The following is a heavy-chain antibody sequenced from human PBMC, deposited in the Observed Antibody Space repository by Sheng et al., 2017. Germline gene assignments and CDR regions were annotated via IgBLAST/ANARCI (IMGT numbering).Heavy chain of an antibody. D-gene: IGHD1-1*01. CDR1: GGSISGNY. CDR3: ARGGLHTERRPLDV. Sequence: HLQESGPGLVRPSETLSLTCSVSGGSISGNYWNWIRQSPGKGLEWIGYVYDDGDTRYNPSLNRRVTVSEDVSKNHFSLKMTSVTAADTAVYYCARGGLHTERRPLDVWGKGTTVIVSS. CDR2: VYDDGDT. J-gene: IGHJ6*04. V-gene: IGHV4-59*01.